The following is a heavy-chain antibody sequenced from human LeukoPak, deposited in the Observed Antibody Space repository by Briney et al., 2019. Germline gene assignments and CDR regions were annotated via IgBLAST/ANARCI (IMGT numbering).Heavy chain of an antibody. V-gene: IGHV1-18*01. CDR1: GYTFTSYG. CDR2: ISAYNGNT. CDR3: ARERYYDSSGYYYGYYYYMDV. Sequence: GASVKVSCKASGYTFTSYGISWVRQAPGQGLEWMGWISAYNGNTNYAQKLQGRVTMTTDTSTSTVYMELSSLRSEDTAVYYCARERYYDSSGYYYGYYYYMDVWGKGTTVTVSS. D-gene: IGHD3-22*01. J-gene: IGHJ6*03.